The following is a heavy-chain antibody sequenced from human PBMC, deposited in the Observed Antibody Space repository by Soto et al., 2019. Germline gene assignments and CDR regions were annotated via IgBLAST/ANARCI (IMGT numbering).Heavy chain of an antibody. D-gene: IGHD4-17*01. CDR2: ISSSSSYI. Sequence: PVGSLRLSCAASGFTFSSYSMNWVRQAPGKGLEWVSSISSSSSYIYYADSVKGRFTISRDNAKNSLYLQMNSLRAEDTAVYYRARESGVTNAKFDGCGQAPWVTVAS. CDR1: GFTFSSYS. CDR3: ARESGVTNAKFDG. V-gene: IGHV3-21*01. J-gene: IGHJ4*02.